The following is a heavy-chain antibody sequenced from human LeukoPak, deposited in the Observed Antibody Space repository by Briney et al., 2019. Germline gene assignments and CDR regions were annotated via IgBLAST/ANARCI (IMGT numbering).Heavy chain of an antibody. CDR1: GFTFSRYA. CDR3: ARGIPLYDSSGYPFDY. V-gene: IGHV3-30-3*01. D-gene: IGHD3-22*01. CDR2: ISYDGSNK. Sequence: GGSLRLSCAASGFTFSRYAMHWVRQAPGKGLEWMSIISYDGSNKYYADSVKGRFTISRDNSKNSLYLQMNSLRPEDTAVYYCARGIPLYDSSGYPFDYWGQGTLVTVSS. J-gene: IGHJ4*02.